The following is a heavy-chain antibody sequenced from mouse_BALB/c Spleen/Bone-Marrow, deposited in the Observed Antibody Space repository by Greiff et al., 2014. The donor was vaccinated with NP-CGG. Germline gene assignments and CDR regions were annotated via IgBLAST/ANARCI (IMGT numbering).Heavy chain of an antibody. V-gene: IGHV1-7*01. Sequence: VQLQQSGAELAKPGASVKMSCKASGYTFTSYWMHWVKQRPGQGLEWIGYINPSTGYTDYNQKFKDKATLTADKSSSTAYMQLSSLTSEVSAVYYCARRLNWDWFAYWGQGTLVTVSA. CDR2: INPSTGYT. CDR3: ARRLNWDWFAY. D-gene: IGHD4-1*01. CDR1: GYTFTSYW. J-gene: IGHJ3*01.